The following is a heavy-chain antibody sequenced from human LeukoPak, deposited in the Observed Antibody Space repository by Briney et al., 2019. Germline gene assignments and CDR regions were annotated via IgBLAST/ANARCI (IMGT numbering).Heavy chain of an antibody. CDR2: IDNRGSI. CDR3: ARDSDSGFQ. V-gene: IGHV4-34*01. J-gene: IGHJ4*02. CDR1: GGSFSFYF. D-gene: IGHD3-16*01. Sequence: SETLSLTCTVSGGSFSFYFWHWIRQPPGEGLDWIGEIDNRGSIQYKPSLRSRGIISIDTSGNHFSLKLTSVTAADTAVYFCARDSDSGFQWGQGMLITVSS.